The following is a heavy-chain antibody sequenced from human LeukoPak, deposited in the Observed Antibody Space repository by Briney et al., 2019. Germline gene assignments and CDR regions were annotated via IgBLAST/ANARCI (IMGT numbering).Heavy chain of an antibody. CDR3: ARNLYYDDSSGYSG. D-gene: IGHD3-22*01. V-gene: IGHV1-69*05. CDR2: IIPIFGTA. J-gene: IGHJ4*02. CDR1: GGSFSSYG. Sequence: SVKVSCKASGGSFSSYGFSWVRQAPGQGLEWMGRIIPIFGTANYAQKFQGRVTITTDESTSTAYMELSSLRSEDTAVYYCARNLYYDDSSGYSGWGQGTLVTVSS.